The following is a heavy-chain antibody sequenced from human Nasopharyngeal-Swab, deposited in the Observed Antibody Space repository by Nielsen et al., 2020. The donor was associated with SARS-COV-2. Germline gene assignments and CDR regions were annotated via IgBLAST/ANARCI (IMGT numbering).Heavy chain of an antibody. D-gene: IGHD3-3*01. CDR1: GFTFDDYG. V-gene: IGHV3-9*03. J-gene: IGHJ4*02. Sequence: CAASGFTFDDYGMHWVRQAPGKGLEWVSGISWDGLTIGYADSVKGRFTISRDNAKNSLYLQMNSLRVEDMAFYYCAKATNARYDFWSGSFDYWGQGTLVTVSS. CDR3: AKATNARYDFWSGSFDY. CDR2: ISWDGLTI.